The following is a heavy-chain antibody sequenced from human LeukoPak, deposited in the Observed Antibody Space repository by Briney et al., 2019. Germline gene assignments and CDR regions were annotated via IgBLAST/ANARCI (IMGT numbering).Heavy chain of an antibody. V-gene: IGHV3-23*01. D-gene: IGHD6-13*01. J-gene: IGHJ4*02. CDR2: ISGSGGST. Sequence: GGSLRLSFAASGFTFSSYAMSWVRQAPGKGREWVSVISGSGGSTYYADSVKGRFTISRDNSKNTLYLQMNSLRVEDTAVYYCARGPITAAVPAYPPSYWGQGTLVTVSS. CDR1: GFTFSSYA. CDR3: ARGPITAAVPAYPPSY.